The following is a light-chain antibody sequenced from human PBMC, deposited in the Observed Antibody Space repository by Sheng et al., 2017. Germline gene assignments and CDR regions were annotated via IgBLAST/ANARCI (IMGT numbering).Light chain of an antibody. CDR2: DAS. Sequence: TQSPSSLSASVGDRVTITCRASQGIASALVWYQHNPGKAPKLLIYDASSLESGVSSRFSGSGSGTDFSLTISSLQPDDFATYYCQQFKSYPLTFGGGTKVEIK. CDR1: QGIASA. V-gene: IGKV1-13*02. J-gene: IGKJ4*01. CDR3: QQFKSYPLT.